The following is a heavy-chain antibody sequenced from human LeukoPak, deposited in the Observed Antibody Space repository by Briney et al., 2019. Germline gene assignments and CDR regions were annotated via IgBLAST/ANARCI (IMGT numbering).Heavy chain of an antibody. CDR1: GFTFSSYW. CDR2: IEQDGSEK. CDR3: TRDTYGDYVSNY. J-gene: IGHJ4*02. D-gene: IGHD4-17*01. V-gene: IGHV3-7*01. Sequence: GGSLRLSCAASGFTFSSYWMSWVRQAPGKGLEWVANIEQDGSEKYYVDSVKGRFTISRDNAKNSLYLQMNSLRAEDTAVYYCTRDTYGDYVSNYWGQGTLVTVSS.